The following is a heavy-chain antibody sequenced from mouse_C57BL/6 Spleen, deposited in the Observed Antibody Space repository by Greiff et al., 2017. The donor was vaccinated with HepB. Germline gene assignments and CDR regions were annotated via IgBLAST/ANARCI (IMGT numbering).Heavy chain of an antibody. CDR2: IYHRDGST. V-gene: IGHV1-85*01. D-gene: IGHD1-1*01. CDR3: ARSYYGSSYWFAY. J-gene: IGHJ3*01. Sequence: VQLQQSGPELVKPGASVKLSCKASGYTFTSYDINWVKQRPGQGLEWIGWIYHRDGSTKYNEKFKGKATLTVDTSSSTAYMELHSLTSEDSAVYFCARSYYGSSYWFAYWGQGTLVTVSA. CDR1: GYTFTSYD.